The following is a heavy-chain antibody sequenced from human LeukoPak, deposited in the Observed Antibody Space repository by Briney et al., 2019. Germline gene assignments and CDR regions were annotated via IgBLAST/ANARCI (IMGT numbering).Heavy chain of an antibody. Sequence: SETLSLTCAVYGGSFSGYYWSWIRQPPGKGLEWIGEINHSGSTNYNPSLKSRVTISVDTSKNQFSLKLSSVTAADTAVYYCARDNAYYDFWSGYYTKWFDPWGQGTLVTVSS. CDR2: INHSGST. CDR3: ARDNAYYDFWSGYYTKWFDP. D-gene: IGHD3-3*01. CDR1: GGSFSGYY. J-gene: IGHJ5*02. V-gene: IGHV4-34*01.